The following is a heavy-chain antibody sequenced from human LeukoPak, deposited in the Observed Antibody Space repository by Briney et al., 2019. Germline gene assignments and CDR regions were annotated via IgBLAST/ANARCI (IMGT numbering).Heavy chain of an antibody. D-gene: IGHD1-1*01. V-gene: IGHV3-48*01. J-gene: IGHJ4*02. CDR1: GFTFSSYS. CDR3: ARDRNWSFDF. CDR2: ISGSSATK. Sequence: GGSLRLSSAASGFTFSSYSMNWVRQAPGKGLEWVSYISGSSATKQYEDSVKGRFTISRDNAKNSLYLQMNSLRAEDTAVYYCARDRNWSFDFWGQGTLVTVSS.